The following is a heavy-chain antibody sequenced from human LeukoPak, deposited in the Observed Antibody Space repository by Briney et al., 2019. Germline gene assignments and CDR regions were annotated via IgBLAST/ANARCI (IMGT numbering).Heavy chain of an antibody. J-gene: IGHJ4*02. CDR1: GYTFTSYG. CDR2: ISAYNGNT. CDR3: AREVLGLPFVY. Sequence: GASVKVSCKASGYTFTSYGISGVRQAPGQGLEWMGWISAYNGNTNYAQKLQGRVTMTTDTSTTTAYMELRSLRSDDTAVYYCAREVLGLPFVYWGQGTLVTVSS. D-gene: IGHD3-16*01. V-gene: IGHV1-18*01.